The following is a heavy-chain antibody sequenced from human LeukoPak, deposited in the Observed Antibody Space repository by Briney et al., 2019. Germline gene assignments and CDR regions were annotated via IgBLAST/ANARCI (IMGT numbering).Heavy chain of an antibody. CDR2: IDWDDDK. V-gene: IGHV2-70*11. D-gene: IGHD3-22*01. J-gene: IGHJ4*02. Sequence: SGPTLVNPTQTLTLTCTFSGFSLSTSGMCVSWIRQPPGKALEWLARIDWDDDKYYSTSLKTRLTISKDTSKNQVVLTMTNMDPVDTATYYCARIRSYYYDSSGYYLDYWGQGTLVTVSS. CDR3: ARIRSYYYDSSGYYLDY. CDR1: GFSLSTSGMC.